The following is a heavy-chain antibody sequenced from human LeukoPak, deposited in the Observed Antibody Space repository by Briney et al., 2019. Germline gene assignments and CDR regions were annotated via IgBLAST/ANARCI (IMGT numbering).Heavy chain of an antibody. J-gene: IGHJ3*02. V-gene: IGHV3-53*04. D-gene: IGHD5-24*01. Sequence: GGSLRLSCAASGFTFSSYEMNWVRQAPGKGLEWVSVIYSGGSTYYADSVKGRFTISRHNSENTLYLQMNSLRAEDTAVYYCARALPPRGMATIMGAFDIWGQGTMVTVSS. CDR3: ARALPPRGMATIMGAFDI. CDR1: GFTFSSYE. CDR2: IYSGGST.